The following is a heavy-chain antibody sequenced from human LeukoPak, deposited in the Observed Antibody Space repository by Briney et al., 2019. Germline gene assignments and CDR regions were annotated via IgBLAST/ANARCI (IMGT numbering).Heavy chain of an antibody. CDR3: ARGAVSLSTMSFDV. D-gene: IGHD2/OR15-2a*01. V-gene: IGHV4-4*07. Sequence: LTCTPPGAPIISNFWSWFRKPAGKGLEWTGRSYASGNTSYNPARKSRVTMSAGTYKSQFSLRLSSVTAADSAVYYYARGAVSLSTMSFDVWGHGTLVTVS. CDR2: SYASGNT. CDR1: GAPIISNF. J-gene: IGHJ3*01.